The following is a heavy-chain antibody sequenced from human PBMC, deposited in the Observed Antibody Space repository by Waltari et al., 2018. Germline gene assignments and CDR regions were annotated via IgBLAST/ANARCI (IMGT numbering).Heavy chain of an antibody. V-gene: IGHV3-49*04. J-gene: IGHJ4*02. CDR1: GFTFADYV. D-gene: IGHD3-3*01. Sequence: DVQLVESGGGLVQPGRSLRLSCTTSGFTFADYVMTWVRQAPGKGLEWVGSIRRKSYGGTAEYAASLKGRFIISRDDSRRIAYLQMTSLETEDTGIYYCARDPLVTRNHNFWSGFFDYWGQGTQLTVSS. CDR2: IRRKSYGGTA. CDR3: ARDPLVTRNHNFWSGFFDY.